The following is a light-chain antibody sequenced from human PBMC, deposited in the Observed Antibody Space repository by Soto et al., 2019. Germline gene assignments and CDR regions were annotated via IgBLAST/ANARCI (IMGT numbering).Light chain of an antibody. CDR3: SSYTSKSSLI. CDR1: MRDVGAYNL. Sequence: QPASVSGSPGQSITISCAGTMRDVGAYNLVSWYQQHPGRAPQLIIYEVRNRPSGISFRFSGSKSGNTASLTISGLQAEDEADYYCSSYTSKSSLIFGGGTKPPS. J-gene: IGLJ2*01. V-gene: IGLV2-14*01. CDR2: EVR.